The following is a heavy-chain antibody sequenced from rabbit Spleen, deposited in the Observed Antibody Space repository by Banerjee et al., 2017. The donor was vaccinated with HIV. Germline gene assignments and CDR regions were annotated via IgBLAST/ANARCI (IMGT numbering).Heavy chain of an antibody. CDR3: ARDSGSSFSSYGMDL. J-gene: IGHJ6*01. V-gene: IGHV1S45*01. D-gene: IGHD8-1*01. Sequence: QEQLEESGGGLVQPEGSLTLTCKASGFSFSDRDVMCWVRQAPGKGLEWIACINTYTGKSVYASWATGRITISKTSSTTVTLQMTSLTAADTATYFCARDSGSSFSSYGMDLWCPGTLVTVS. CDR2: INTYTGKS. CDR1: GFSFSDRDV.